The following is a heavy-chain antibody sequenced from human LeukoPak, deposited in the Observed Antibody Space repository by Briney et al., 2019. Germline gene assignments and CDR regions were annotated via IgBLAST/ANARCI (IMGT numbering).Heavy chain of an antibody. CDR1: GGSISSYY. CDR3: ARDVYEQWLPGAFDY. J-gene: IGHJ4*02. Sequence: SEILSLTCTVSGGSISSYYWSWIRQPPGKGLEWLGYIYYSGSTYYHPSLKSRVTISVHTSKNQFSLKLSSVTAADTAVYYCARDVYEQWLPGAFDYWGQGTLVTVSS. CDR2: IYYSGST. V-gene: IGHV4-59*12. D-gene: IGHD6-19*01.